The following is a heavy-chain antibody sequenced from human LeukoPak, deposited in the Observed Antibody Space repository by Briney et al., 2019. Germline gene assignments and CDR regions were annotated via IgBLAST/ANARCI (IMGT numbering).Heavy chain of an antibody. V-gene: IGHV3-23*01. Sequence: GGSLRLSCAASGFTFGSYAMSWVRQAPVKGLEWVSVISGSGGTTHYADSVKGRFTISRDNSKNTLYLQMNSLRAEDTAVYYCAKAMGIAARKSTVDYWGQGTLVTVSS. CDR3: AKAMGIAARKSTVDY. CDR1: GFTFGSYA. CDR2: ISGSGGTT. D-gene: IGHD6-6*01. J-gene: IGHJ4*02.